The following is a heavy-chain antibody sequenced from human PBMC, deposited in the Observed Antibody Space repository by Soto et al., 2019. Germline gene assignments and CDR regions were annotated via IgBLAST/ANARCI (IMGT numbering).Heavy chain of an antibody. CDR3: ARDQLEGNGFDP. CDR2: IYHSGST. Sequence: QLQLQESGSGLVRPSQTLSLTCAVSGGSISSGGYSWNWIRQPPGKGLEWIGYIYHSGSTLYNPSLKRRVPISVDKSKNQFSLQLTSVTAADTAVYYCARDQLEGNGFDPWGQGTLVTVSS. J-gene: IGHJ5*02. CDR1: GGSISSGGYS. V-gene: IGHV4-30-2*01. D-gene: IGHD1-1*01.